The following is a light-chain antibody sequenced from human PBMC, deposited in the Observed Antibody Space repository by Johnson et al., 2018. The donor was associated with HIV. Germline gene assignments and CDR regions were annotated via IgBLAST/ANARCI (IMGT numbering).Light chain of an antibody. CDR1: SSNIGNNY. J-gene: IGLJ1*01. CDR2: ENN. CDR3: AAWDDSLNGHDV. V-gene: IGLV1-51*02. Sequence: SVLTQPPSVSAAPGQKVTISCSGSSSNIGNNYVSWYQQLPGTAPKLLIYENNKRPSGIPDRFSGSKSGTSATLGITGLQTGDEADYYCAAWDDSLNGHDVCGTGTKVTVL.